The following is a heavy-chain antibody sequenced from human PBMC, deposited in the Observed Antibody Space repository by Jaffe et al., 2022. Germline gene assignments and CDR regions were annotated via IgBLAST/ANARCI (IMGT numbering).Heavy chain of an antibody. V-gene: IGHV4-38-2*02. CDR3: ARDYGGNSGVADAFDI. CDR2: IYHSGST. D-gene: IGHD2-21*02. J-gene: IGHJ3*02. CDR1: GYSISSGYY. Sequence: QVQLQESGPGLVKPSETLSLTCAVSGYSISSGYYWGWIRQPPGKGLEWIGSIYHSGSTYYNPSLKSRVTISVDTSKNQFSLKLSSVTAADTAVYYCARDYGGNSGVADAFDIWGQGTMVTVSS.